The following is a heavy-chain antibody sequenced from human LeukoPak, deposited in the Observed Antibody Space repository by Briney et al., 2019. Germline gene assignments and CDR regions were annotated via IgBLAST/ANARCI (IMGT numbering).Heavy chain of an antibody. CDR2: LNPNSGDT. Sequence: ASVRVSCKASGYTFADYYMHWVRQAPGQGLERMGWLNPNSGDTNYAQKFQGRVSMTRDSSISTAYMDLSDLRSDDTAVYSCARGRNIEMTTMSGGSDYWGQGTLVTVSS. CDR1: GYTFADYY. CDR3: ARGRNIEMTTMSGGSDY. V-gene: IGHV1-2*02. J-gene: IGHJ4*02. D-gene: IGHD5-24*01.